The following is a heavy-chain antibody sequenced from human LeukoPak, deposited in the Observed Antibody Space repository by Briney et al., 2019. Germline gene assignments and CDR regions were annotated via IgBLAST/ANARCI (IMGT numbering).Heavy chain of an antibody. V-gene: IGHV4-59*01. D-gene: IGHD6-19*01. Sequence: PSETLCPTCTVSGGAISSFFWTWIRQPPGKGLGWSGYINSGTTNYHPSLTSRVTISVQTSNKQFSLKLSSVTAADTAVYCCARDGDSSGPDYYHYMDVWGKGTTVTISS. CDR2: INSGTT. J-gene: IGHJ6*03. CDR3: ARDGDSSGPDYYHYMDV. CDR1: GGAISSFF.